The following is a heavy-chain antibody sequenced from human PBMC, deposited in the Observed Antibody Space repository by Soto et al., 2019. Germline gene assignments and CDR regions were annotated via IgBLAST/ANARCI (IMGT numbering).Heavy chain of an antibody. CDR1: GFTFSTYP. V-gene: IGHV3-23*01. Sequence: EEQLLESGGDLVQPGGSLRLSCAASGFTFSTYPMSWVRQAPGKGLEWVSTIYSSGDRIYYADSVKGRFTISRDNSKNTLYLQMNSLGAEDTAVYYCAKGPISPYGMDVWGQGTTVTVSS. CDR3: AKGPISPYGMDV. D-gene: IGHD3-3*01. J-gene: IGHJ6*01. CDR2: IYSSGDRI.